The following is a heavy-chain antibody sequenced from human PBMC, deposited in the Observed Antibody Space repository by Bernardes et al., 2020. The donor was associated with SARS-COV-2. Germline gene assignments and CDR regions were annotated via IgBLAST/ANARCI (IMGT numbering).Heavy chain of an antibody. J-gene: IGHJ5*02. CDR1: GYTFSSCD. CDR2: VNPYNGNT. CDR3: ARRDSGNIWLDP. V-gene: IGHV1-8*01. Sequence: ASVKVSCKASGYTFSSCDIHWVRQAPGQGLEWVGWVNPYNGNTDYAQKLQGRVTLTGNTSITTAYMELSSLRFEDTAVYFCARRDSGNIWLDPWGQGTLVTVSS. D-gene: IGHD4-17*01.